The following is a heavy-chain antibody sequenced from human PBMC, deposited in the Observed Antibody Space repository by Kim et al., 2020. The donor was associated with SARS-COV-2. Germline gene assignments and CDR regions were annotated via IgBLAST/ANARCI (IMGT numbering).Heavy chain of an antibody. CDR2: INHSGST. CDR1: GGSFSGYY. Sequence: SETLSLTCAVYGGSFSGYYWSWIRQPPGKGLEWIGEINHSGSTNYNASLKSRVTISVDTSKNQFSLKLSSVTAADTAVYYCARTAAYCSSTSCYAHGDYGYWGQGTLVTVSS. CDR3: ARTAAYCSSTSCYAHGDYGY. J-gene: IGHJ4*02. V-gene: IGHV4-34*01. D-gene: IGHD2-2*01.